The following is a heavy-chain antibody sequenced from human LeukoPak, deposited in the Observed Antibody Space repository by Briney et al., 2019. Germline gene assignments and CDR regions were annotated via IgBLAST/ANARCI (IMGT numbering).Heavy chain of an antibody. J-gene: IGHJ3*02. CDR3: AKSEKFGAFDI. CDR2: IYSAANT. CDR1: GFTVSSNS. D-gene: IGHD1-14*01. V-gene: IGHV3-53*01. Sequence: GGSLRLSCTVSGFTVSSNSLSWVRQAPGKGLEWVSFIYSAANTHYSDSVKGRFTISRDNSKNTLYLQMNSLRAEDTAVYYCAKSEKFGAFDIWGQGTMVTVSS.